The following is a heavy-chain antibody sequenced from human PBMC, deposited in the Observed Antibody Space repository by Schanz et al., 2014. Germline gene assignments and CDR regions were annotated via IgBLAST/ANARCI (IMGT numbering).Heavy chain of an antibody. CDR2: INPNNGAA. CDR3: ARGASKLSGSGAYFRIDY. CDR1: GYPFTGFY. V-gene: IGHV1-2*06. J-gene: IGHJ4*02. Sequence: QVQLVQSGAEVQMPGASMKVSCTASGYPFTGFYIHWVRQAPGHGLQWMGRINPNNGAASVAFEFQGRVTLTRDTSISTASLDLRSRTSDDTTFYYWARGASKLSGSGAYFRIDYWGQGALVSVSS. D-gene: IGHD3-16*01.